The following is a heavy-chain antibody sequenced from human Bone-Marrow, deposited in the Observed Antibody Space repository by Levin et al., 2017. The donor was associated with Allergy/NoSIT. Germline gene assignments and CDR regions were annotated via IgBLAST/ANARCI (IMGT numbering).Heavy chain of an antibody. CDR2: ISYDGSNK. D-gene: IGHD5-12*01. CDR3: ARRHSDYDPGRIDC. V-gene: IGHV3-30-3*01. CDR1: GFTFSSSA. Sequence: PGGSLRLSCAASGFTFSSSAMHWVRQAPGKGLEWVAVISYDGSNKYHADSVKGRFTISRDNSKNTLYLQMNSLRVEDTAVYYCARRHSDYDPGRIDCWGQGTLVTVSS. J-gene: IGHJ4*02.